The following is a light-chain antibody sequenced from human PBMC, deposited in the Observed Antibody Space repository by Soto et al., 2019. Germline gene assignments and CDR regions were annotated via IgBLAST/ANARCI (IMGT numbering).Light chain of an antibody. CDR3: QQYGNLLWT. CDR2: AAS. Sequence: EVVLTQSPGTLPLSPGEGATLSCRASQSVSSSYLAWYQQKPGQAPRLLIYAASSRATDVPDRFSGSGSGTDFTLTISRLEPEDFAVYYCQQYGNLLWTFGQGTKVEIK. CDR1: QSVSSSY. V-gene: IGKV3-20*01. J-gene: IGKJ1*01.